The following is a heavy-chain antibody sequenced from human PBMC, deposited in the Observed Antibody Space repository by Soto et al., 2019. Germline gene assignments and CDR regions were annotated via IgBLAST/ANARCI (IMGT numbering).Heavy chain of an antibody. V-gene: IGHV3-7*03. CDR1: GFTFSSFW. CDR2: INPDGSEK. Sequence: GGSLRLSCAASGFTFSSFWMDWVRQAPGKGLEWVANINPDGSEKHYVDSVRGRFTISRDNAKNSLYLQMRSLTAEDTAVYYCSRPGYSNYDSDYWGQGTLVTVSS. J-gene: IGHJ4*02. D-gene: IGHD5-12*01. CDR3: SRPGYSNYDSDY.